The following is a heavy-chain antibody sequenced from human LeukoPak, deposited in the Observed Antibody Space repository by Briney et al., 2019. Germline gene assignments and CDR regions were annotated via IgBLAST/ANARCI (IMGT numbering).Heavy chain of an antibody. Sequence: GGSLRLSCTVSGFTFSSYSMNWVRQAPGKGLEWVSHINGRSSDIYYADSVKGRFTISRDNAKTSPYLQMNSLRAEDTAVYYCASTYDYVWGSFRTGYFDYWGQGTLVTVSS. CDR2: INGRSSDI. CDR3: ASTYDYVWGSFRTGYFDY. J-gene: IGHJ4*02. D-gene: IGHD3-16*02. CDR1: GFTFSSYS. V-gene: IGHV3-21*01.